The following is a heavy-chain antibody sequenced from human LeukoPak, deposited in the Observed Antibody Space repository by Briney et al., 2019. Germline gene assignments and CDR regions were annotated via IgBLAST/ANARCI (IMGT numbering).Heavy chain of an antibody. CDR1: GYTFTSYG. J-gene: IGHJ3*02. V-gene: IGHV1-18*01. D-gene: IGHD3-22*01. CDR2: ISAYNGNT. Sequence: ASVKVSCKASGYTFTSYGISWVRQAPGQGLEWMGWISAYNGNTNYAQKLQGRVTMTTDTSTSTAYTELRSLRSDDTAVYYCASGTRYYDSSGYFDAFVIWGQGTMVTVSS. CDR3: ASGTRYYDSSGYFDAFVI.